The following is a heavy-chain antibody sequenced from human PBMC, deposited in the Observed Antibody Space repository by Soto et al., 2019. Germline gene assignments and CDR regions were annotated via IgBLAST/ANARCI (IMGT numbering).Heavy chain of an antibody. Sequence: GGSLRLSCAASGFTFSSYAMHWVRQAPGKGLEWVAVISYDGSNKYYADSVKGRFTISRDNSKNTLYLQMNSLRAEDTAVYYCARADVVAATAIDYWSQGTLVTVSS. D-gene: IGHD2-15*01. J-gene: IGHJ4*02. CDR1: GFTFSSYA. CDR2: ISYDGSNK. CDR3: ARADVVAATAIDY. V-gene: IGHV3-30-3*01.